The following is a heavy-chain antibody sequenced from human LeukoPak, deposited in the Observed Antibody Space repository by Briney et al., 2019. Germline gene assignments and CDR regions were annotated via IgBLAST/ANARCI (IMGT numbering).Heavy chain of an antibody. CDR1: GFTFSSYS. CDR3: AKDRVIAVAGTGNDAFDI. D-gene: IGHD6-19*01. CDR2: ISTSSSYI. J-gene: IGHJ3*02. V-gene: IGHV3-21*01. Sequence: GGSLRLSCTASGFTFSSYSMNWVRQAPGKGLEWVSSISTSSSYIYYADSVKGRFTISRDNSKNTLYLQMNSLRAEDTAVYYCAKDRVIAVAGTGNDAFDIWGQGTMVTVSS.